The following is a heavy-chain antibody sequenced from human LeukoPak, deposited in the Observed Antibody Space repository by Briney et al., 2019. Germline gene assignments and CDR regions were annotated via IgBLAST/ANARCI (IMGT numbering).Heavy chain of an antibody. D-gene: IGHD3-22*01. CDR1: GFTFSTKW. J-gene: IGHJ4*02. CDR2: INQDGSDQ. V-gene: IGHV3-7*04. Sequence: GGSLRVSCAASGFTFSTKWMSWVRQAPGKGLEWVATINQDGSDQYYVDSVKGRFTISKDNAKNSLDLQMNSLRAEDTAVYYCARDYSSGRDFWGQGTLVTVSS. CDR3: ARDYSSGRDF.